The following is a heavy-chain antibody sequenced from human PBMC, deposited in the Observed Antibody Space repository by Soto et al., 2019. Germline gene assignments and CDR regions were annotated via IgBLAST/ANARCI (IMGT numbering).Heavy chain of an antibody. D-gene: IGHD3-10*01. CDR2: ISAYNGNT. CDR1: GYTFTXYG. Sequence: QVQLVQSGAEVKKPGASVXVXXKASGYTFTXYGISWVRQAPGQGLEWMGWISAYNGNTNYAQKLQGRVTMTTDTSTSTAYMELRSLRSDDTAVYYCARRGLSSYYYGMDVWGQGTTVTVSS. J-gene: IGHJ6*02. CDR3: ARRGLSSYYYGMDV. V-gene: IGHV1-18*01.